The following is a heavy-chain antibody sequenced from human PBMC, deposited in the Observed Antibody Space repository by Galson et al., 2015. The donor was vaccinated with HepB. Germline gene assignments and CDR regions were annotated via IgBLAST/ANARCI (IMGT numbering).Heavy chain of an antibody. CDR1: GFIFSEYY. Sequence: SLRLSCAASGFIFSEYYMNWIRLTPGKGLEWISYISTSSTHTNYADSVKGRFTIARDNARNAVYLQMNRLRVDDTAVYFCARKSFDSSNYYDYWGRGILVTVPS. CDR3: ARKSFDSSNYYDY. V-gene: IGHV3-11*06. CDR2: ISTSSTHT. J-gene: IGHJ4*02. D-gene: IGHD3-22*01.